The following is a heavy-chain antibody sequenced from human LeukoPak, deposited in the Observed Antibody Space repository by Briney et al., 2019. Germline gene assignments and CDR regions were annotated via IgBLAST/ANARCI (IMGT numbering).Heavy chain of an antibody. CDR1: GFTFSSYA. CDR2: ISDTGGST. J-gene: IGHJ4*02. CDR3: AKGSSGSRPYYFDY. Sequence: GGSLRLSCAASGFTFSSYAMSWVRQAPGRGLEWVSAISDTGGSTYYAGSVKGRFTISRDNSKNTLSLQMNSLRVEDTAVYYCAKGSSGSRPYYFDYWGQGNLVSVSS. D-gene: IGHD3-10*01. V-gene: IGHV3-23*01.